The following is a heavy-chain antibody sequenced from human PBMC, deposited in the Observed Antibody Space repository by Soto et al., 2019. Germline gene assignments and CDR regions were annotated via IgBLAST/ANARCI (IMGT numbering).Heavy chain of an antibody. D-gene: IGHD2-15*01. CDR1: GGSISGYY. V-gene: IGHV4-59*08. Sequence: PSETLSLTCTVSGGSISGYYWSWIRQPPGKGLEWIGYIYSSGSPNYNPSLKGRAAISVDTSENQTSLRLSSVTAADTAVYYCPSVVMVPAAGGHYNYFYRDVWGKGTTVTVSS. CDR3: PSVVMVPAAGGHYNYFYRDV. CDR2: IYSSGSP. J-gene: IGHJ6*03.